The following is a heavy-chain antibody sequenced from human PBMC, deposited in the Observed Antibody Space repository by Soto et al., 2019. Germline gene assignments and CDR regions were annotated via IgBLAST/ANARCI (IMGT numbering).Heavy chain of an antibody. D-gene: IGHD3-22*01. CDR1: GYSFTSYW. V-gene: IGHV5-51*01. CDR3: ATGSGYYYDSSGYRAHYYFDY. CDR2: IYPGGSDT. Sequence: GESLKISCKGSGYSFTSYWIGWVRQMPGKGLEWMGIIYPGGSDTRYSPSFQGQVTISADKSISTAYLQWSSLKASDTAMYYCATGSGYYYDSSGYRAHYYFDYWGQGTLVTVSS. J-gene: IGHJ4*02.